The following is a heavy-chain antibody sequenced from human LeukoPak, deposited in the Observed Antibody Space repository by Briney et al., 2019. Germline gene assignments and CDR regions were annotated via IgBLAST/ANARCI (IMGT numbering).Heavy chain of an antibody. CDR1: GGSISSYY. V-gene: IGHV4-59*01. J-gene: IGHJ5*02. D-gene: IGHD2-15*01. CDR2: IYNSGNT. Sequence: SETLSLTCTVSGGSISSYYWNWIRQPPGKGLEWIGYIYNSGNTNYNPSLKSGVTISVDTSKNQFSLKLSFVTAADTAVYYCATARVGFDPWGQGTLVTVSS. CDR3: ATARVGFDP.